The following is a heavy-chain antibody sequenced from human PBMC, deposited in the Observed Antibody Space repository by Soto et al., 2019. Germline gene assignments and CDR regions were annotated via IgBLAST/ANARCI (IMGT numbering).Heavy chain of an antibody. CDR3: ARDHHIAAAGKLGYYFDY. V-gene: IGHV1-18*01. D-gene: IGHD6-13*01. Sequence: XSVKVSFKASGYTFTSYGISLVRHAPGQGLEWMGWISAYNGNTNYAQKLQGRVTMTTDTSTSTAYMELRSLRSDDTAVYYCARDHHIAAAGKLGYYFDYWGQGTLVTVSS. CDR2: ISAYNGNT. J-gene: IGHJ4*02. CDR1: GYTFTSYG.